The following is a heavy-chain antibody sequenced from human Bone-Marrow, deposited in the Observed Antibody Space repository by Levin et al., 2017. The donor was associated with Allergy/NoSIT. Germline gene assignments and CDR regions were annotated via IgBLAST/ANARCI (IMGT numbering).Heavy chain of an antibody. CDR1: GFTLSTNY. CDR2: IYTAGAT. CDR3: ARDWPFGSGPYDAFDI. D-gene: IGHD3-10*01. J-gene: IGHJ3*02. Sequence: GGSLRLSCTASGFTLSTNYMSWVRQAPGKGLEWVSLIYTAGATYYADSVKGRFTISRDNSKNTHFLQMNSLSADDTAVYFCARDWPFGSGPYDAFDIWGPGTMVTVSS. V-gene: IGHV3-53*01.